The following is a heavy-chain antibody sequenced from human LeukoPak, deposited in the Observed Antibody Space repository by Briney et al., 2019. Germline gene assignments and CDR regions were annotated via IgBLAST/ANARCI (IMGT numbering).Heavy chain of an antibody. CDR2: INTRGVST. CDR1: GYTFTNYY. V-gene: IGHV1-46*01. D-gene: IGHD1-26*01. CDR3: AREGIVGATRYFDY. Sequence: ASVKVSCKASGYTFTNYYMHWVRQAPGQGLEWMGIINTRGVSTTYAQKFQGRVTMTRDTSTSTVYMELSGLTSEDTAAYYCAREGIVGATRYFDYWGQGTLVTVSS. J-gene: IGHJ4*02.